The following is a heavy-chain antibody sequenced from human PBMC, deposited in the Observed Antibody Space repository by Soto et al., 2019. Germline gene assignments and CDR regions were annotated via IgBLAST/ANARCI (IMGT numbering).Heavy chain of an antibody. Sequence: QVQLVQSGAEVKKPGSSVKVSCKASGGTFSSYAISWVRQAPGQGLEWMGGIIPIFGTANYAQKFQGRVTITADESTSTDYMELRSLRSEDTAGYYCARGGNSPLSYWYFDLWGRGTLVTVSS. D-gene: IGHD4-4*01. CDR2: IIPIFGTA. CDR1: GGTFSSYA. V-gene: IGHV1-69*12. J-gene: IGHJ2*01. CDR3: ARGGNSPLSYWYFDL.